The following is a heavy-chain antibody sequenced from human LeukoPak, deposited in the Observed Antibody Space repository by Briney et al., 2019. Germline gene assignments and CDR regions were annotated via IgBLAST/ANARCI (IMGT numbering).Heavy chain of an antibody. J-gene: IGHJ4*02. CDR1: GLSFGAHA. Sequence: GGSLRLSCAASGLSFGAHAMHWVSQAPGMGLEWVSGVGGGGQRTHYADSVKGRFTISRDNSKNTLYLQMNSLRAEDTAIYYCAKDRGYYVDTGTINFWGQGTLVTVSS. D-gene: IGHD2-15*01. CDR2: VGGGGQRT. CDR3: AKDRGYYVDTGTINF. V-gene: IGHV3-23*01.